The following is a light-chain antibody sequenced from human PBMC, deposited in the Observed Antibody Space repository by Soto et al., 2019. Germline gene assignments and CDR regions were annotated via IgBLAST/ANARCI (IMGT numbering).Light chain of an antibody. CDR2: DVS. CDR3: CSYAGSYTLYV. V-gene: IGLV2-11*01. J-gene: IGLJ1*01. Sequence: QSVLTQPRSVSGSPGQSVTISCTGTSSDVGGYNYVSWNQQHPGKAPKLMIYDVSKRPSGVPDRFSGSKSGNTASLTIFGLQAEDEADYYCCSYAGSYTLYVFGTGTKVTVL. CDR1: SSDVGGYNY.